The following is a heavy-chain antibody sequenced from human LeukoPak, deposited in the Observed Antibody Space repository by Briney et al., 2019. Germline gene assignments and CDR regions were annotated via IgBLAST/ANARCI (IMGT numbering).Heavy chain of an antibody. V-gene: IGHV4-34*01. J-gene: IGHJ6*02. D-gene: IGHD6-6*01. CDR1: GGSFSGYY. CDR3: ARAGRSSSPPTSGGMDV. Sequence: SETLSLTCAVYGGSFSGYYWSWIRQPPGKGLEWIGEINHSGSTNYNPSLKSRVTISVDTSKNQFSLKLSSVTAADTAVYYCARAGRSSSPPTSGGMDVWGQGTTVTVSS. CDR2: INHSGST.